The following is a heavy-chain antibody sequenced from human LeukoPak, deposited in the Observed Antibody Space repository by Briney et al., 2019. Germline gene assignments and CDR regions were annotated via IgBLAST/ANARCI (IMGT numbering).Heavy chain of an antibody. Sequence: SESQSLTCTVSGYSISSGYYWGWIRQPPGKGLEWIGGIYRSGTTSYNPSLMSRVTISVDTSKTQFSLRLSSVTAADTAVYYCARMYCSTTSCSTVDWFDPWGQVTLVTVSS. CDR1: GYSISSGYY. CDR2: IYRSGTT. CDR3: ARMYCSTTSCSTVDWFDP. D-gene: IGHD2-2*01. V-gene: IGHV4-38-2*02. J-gene: IGHJ5*02.